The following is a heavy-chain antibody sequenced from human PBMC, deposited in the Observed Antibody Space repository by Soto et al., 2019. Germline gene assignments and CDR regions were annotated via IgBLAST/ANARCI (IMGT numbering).Heavy chain of an antibody. J-gene: IGHJ5*02. CDR1: GGSISSGGYY. CDR2: IYYSGST. D-gene: IGHD3-22*01. Sequence: PSETLSLTCTVSGGSISSGGYYWSWIRQHPGKGLEWIGYIYYSGSTYYNPSLKSRVTISVDMSKNQFSLKLSSVTAADTAVYYCARGSYYDSSGYYGPWGQGTLVTVSS. V-gene: IGHV4-31*03. CDR3: ARGSYYDSSGYYGP.